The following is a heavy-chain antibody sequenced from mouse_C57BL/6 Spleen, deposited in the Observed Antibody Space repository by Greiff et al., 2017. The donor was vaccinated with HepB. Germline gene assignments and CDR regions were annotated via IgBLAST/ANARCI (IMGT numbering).Heavy chain of an antibody. CDR2: IDPENGDT. V-gene: IGHV14-4*01. CDR1: GFNIKDDY. Sequence: VQLKESGAELVRPGASVKLSCTASGFNIKDDYMHWVKQRPEQGLEWIGWIDPENGDTEYASKFQGKATITADTASNTAYLQLSSLTSEDTAVYYCTRGSDYEAMDYWGQGTSVTVSS. J-gene: IGHJ4*01. CDR3: TRGSDYEAMDY.